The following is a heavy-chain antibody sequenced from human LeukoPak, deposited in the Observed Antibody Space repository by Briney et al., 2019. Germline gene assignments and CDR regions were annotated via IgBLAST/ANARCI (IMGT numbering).Heavy chain of an antibody. V-gene: IGHV1-2*02. CDR2: INPISGGT. Sequence: ASVKVSCKASGYTFTDYHIHWMRQAPGEGLEWMGWINPISGGTNFAQKFQGRVTMTSDTSISTAYMELSGLRSDDTAVYYCARRGGPYFDYWGQGTLVTVSS. CDR3: ARRGGPYFDY. D-gene: IGHD3-16*01. J-gene: IGHJ4*02. CDR1: GYTFTDYH.